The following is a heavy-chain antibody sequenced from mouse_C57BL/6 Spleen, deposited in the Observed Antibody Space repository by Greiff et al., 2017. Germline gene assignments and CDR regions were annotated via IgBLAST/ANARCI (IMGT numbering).Heavy chain of an antibody. CDR1: GFTFSSYA. CDR2: ISDGGSYT. D-gene: IGHD4-1*01. V-gene: IGHV5-4*01. Sequence: DVHLVESGGGLVKPGGSLKLSCAASGFTFSSYAMSWVRQTPDKRLEWVATISDGGSYTYYPDNVKGRFTISRNNAKNNLYLQMSHLKSEDTAMYYCASDRDWDGPFDYWGQGTTLTVSS. CDR3: ASDRDWDGPFDY. J-gene: IGHJ2*01.